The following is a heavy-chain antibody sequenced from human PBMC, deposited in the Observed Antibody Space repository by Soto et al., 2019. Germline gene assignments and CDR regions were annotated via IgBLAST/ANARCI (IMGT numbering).Heavy chain of an antibody. CDR1: GFTFSSYE. V-gene: IGHV3-48*03. Sequence: EVRLVESGGGLVQPGGSLRLSCAASGFTFSSYEMNWVRQAPGRGLEWISYIDNTATTIYYTASVKGRFTISRDNAKKSLYLQMNSLRAEDTAVYYCARDLTHHFDASGYPLPLFDNWGQGTLVTVSS. CDR3: ARDLTHHFDASGYPLPLFDN. J-gene: IGHJ5*02. CDR2: IDNTATTI. D-gene: IGHD3-22*01.